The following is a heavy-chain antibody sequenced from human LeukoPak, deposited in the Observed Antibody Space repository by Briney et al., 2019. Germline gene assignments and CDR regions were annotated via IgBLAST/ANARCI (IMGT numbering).Heavy chain of an antibody. CDR1: GGSISSYY. CDR3: ARPKSSSRKGNWFDP. CDR2: ISYSGST. D-gene: IGHD6-6*01. J-gene: IGHJ5*02. Sequence: SETLSLTCTVSGGSISSYYWSWIRQPPGKGLEWIGYISYSGSTYYNPSLKSRVTISVDTSKNQFSLKLSSVTAADTAVYYCARPKSSSRKGNWFDPWGQGTLVTVSS. V-gene: IGHV4-59*08.